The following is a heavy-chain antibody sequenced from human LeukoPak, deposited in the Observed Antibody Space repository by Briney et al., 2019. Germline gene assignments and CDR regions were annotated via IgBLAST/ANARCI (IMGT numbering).Heavy chain of an antibody. Sequence: GGSLRLSCAASGFTVSSYYMSWVRQAPGKGLEWVSDIYTDDRTYYADSVKGRFTISRDDSKNMLFLQMDSLRVEDTAVYYCARDRAAADPWGQGTLVTVSS. CDR3: ARDRAAADP. CDR1: GFTVSSYY. D-gene: IGHD6-13*01. V-gene: IGHV3-53*01. J-gene: IGHJ5*02. CDR2: IYTDDRT.